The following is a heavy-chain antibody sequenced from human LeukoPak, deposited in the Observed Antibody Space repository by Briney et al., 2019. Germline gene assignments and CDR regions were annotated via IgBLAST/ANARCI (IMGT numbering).Heavy chain of an antibody. CDR2: IYYSGST. V-gene: IGHV4-39*07. CDR3: ARGRVSSSTWHSTYYYYFYMDV. Sequence: SETLSLTCTVSGGSISSSSYYWGWIRQPPGKGLEWIGSIYYSGSTYYNPSLKSRVTISVDTSKNQFSLKLSSVTAADTAVYFCARGRVSSSTWHSTYYYYFYMDVWGKGTTVTVSS. J-gene: IGHJ6*03. CDR1: GGSISSSSYY. D-gene: IGHD4-11*01.